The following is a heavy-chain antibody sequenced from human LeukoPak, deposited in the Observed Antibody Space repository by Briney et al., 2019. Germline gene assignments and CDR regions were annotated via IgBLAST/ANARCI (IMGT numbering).Heavy chain of an antibody. V-gene: IGHV3-7*01. CDR1: GSTFSSYW. J-gene: IGHJ4*02. CDR3: ARSIVVVVAATRYFDY. CDR2: IKQDGSEK. D-gene: IGHD2-15*01. Sequence: GGSLRLSCAASGSTFSSYWMSWVRQAPGKGLEWVANIKQDGSEKYYVDSVKGRFTISRDNAKNSLYLQMNSLRAEDTAVYYCARSIVVVVAATRYFDYWGQGTLVTVSS.